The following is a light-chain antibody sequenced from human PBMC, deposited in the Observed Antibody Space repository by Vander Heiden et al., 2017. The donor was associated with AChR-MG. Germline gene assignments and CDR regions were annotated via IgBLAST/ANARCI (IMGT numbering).Light chain of an antibody. J-gene: IGKJ5*01. CDR3: QQYETLPIT. V-gene: IGKV1-33*01. Sequence: DIQMTQSPSSLSASVGDRVTITCQASQDISNYLNWYQQKPGKAPKLLIYDASKLETGVPSRFSGSGSGTDFTVTISSLQPVDIATYYCQQYETLPITFGQGTRLDIK. CDR2: DAS. CDR1: QDISNY.